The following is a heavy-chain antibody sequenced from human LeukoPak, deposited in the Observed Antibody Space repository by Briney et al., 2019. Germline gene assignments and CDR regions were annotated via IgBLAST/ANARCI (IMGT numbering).Heavy chain of an antibody. Sequence: PSETLSLTCTVSGGSISSSSYYWGWIRQPPGKGLEWIGSIYYSGSTYYNPSLKSRVTISVDTSKNQFSLKLSSVTAADTAVYYCARHLGSTIQTISGKIYYYYGMDVWGQGTTVTVSS. CDR3: ARHLGSTIQTISGKIYYYYGMDV. J-gene: IGHJ6*02. D-gene: IGHD2-2*01. V-gene: IGHV4-39*01. CDR1: GGSISSSSYY. CDR2: IYYSGST.